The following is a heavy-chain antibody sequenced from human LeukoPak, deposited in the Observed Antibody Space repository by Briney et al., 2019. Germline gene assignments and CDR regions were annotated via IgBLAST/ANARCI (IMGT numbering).Heavy chain of an antibody. V-gene: IGHV1-46*01. CDR3: ARDGRIAVAGRRPGHWYFDL. D-gene: IGHD6-13*01. CDR2: INPSGGST. Sequence: ASVEVSCKASGYTFTSYYMHWVRQAPGQGLEWMGIINPSGGSTSYAQKFQGRVTMTRDTSTSTVYMELSSLRSEDTAVYYCARDGRIAVAGRRPGHWYFDLWGRGTLVTVSS. CDR1: GYTFTSYY. J-gene: IGHJ2*01.